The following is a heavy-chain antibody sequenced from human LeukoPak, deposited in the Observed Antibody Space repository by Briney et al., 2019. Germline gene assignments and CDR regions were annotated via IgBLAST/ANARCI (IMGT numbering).Heavy chain of an antibody. V-gene: IGHV1-69*05. CDR2: IIPIFGTA. J-gene: IGHJ3*02. Sequence: SVKVSCKASGGTFSGYAISWVRQAPGQGLEWMGGIIPIFGTANYAQKFQGRVTITTDESTSTAYMELSSLRSEDTAVYYCATSVAGTLSLETAFDIWGQGTMVTVSS. CDR1: GGTFSGYA. D-gene: IGHD6-19*01. CDR3: ATSVAGTLSLETAFDI.